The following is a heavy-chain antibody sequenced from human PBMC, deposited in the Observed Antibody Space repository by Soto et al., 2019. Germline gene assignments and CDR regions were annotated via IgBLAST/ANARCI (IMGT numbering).Heavy chain of an antibody. CDR1: GFTFISYW. CDR3: AIGESGY. CDR2: IKQDGSEK. J-gene: IGHJ4*02. Sequence: PGGSLRLSCAASGFTFISYWISCFRQAPFKWLEWVANIKQDGSEKYYVDSVKGRFTISRDNAKNSLYLQMNSLRAEDTAVYYCAIGESGYWGQGTLVTVSS. V-gene: IGHV3-7*01.